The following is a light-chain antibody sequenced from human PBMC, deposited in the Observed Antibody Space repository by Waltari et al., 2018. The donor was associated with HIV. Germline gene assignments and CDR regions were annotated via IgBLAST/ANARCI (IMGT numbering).Light chain of an antibody. J-gene: IGLJ2*01. Sequence: SYALTQPLSVSVALGQPARITCGGNNIGSNNVHWYQHKPGLAPVLVIYRDSNRPSGIPERFSASNSGNTATLTISRAQAGDEADYYCQVWDSSTGVFGGGTKLTVL. CDR2: RDS. CDR1: NIGSNN. CDR3: QVWDSSTGV. V-gene: IGLV3-9*01.